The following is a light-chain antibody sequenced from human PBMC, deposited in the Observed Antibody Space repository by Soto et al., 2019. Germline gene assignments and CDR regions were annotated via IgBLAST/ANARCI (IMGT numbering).Light chain of an antibody. CDR3: SSYTSTSTPV. CDR1: SGDVGGYNY. CDR2: NVS. J-gene: IGLJ3*02. Sequence: QSALTQPASVSGSPGQSINISCTGTSGDVGGYNYVSWYQQHPGKAPKLITYNVSNRPSGVSNRFSGSKSGNTASLTISGLQAEDEADYYCSSYTSTSTPVFGGGTKVTVL. V-gene: IGLV2-14*01.